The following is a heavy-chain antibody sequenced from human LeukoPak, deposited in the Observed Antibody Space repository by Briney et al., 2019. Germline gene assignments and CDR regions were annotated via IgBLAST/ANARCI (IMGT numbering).Heavy chain of an antibody. V-gene: IGHV3-23*01. CDR3: AKGALGSYHDY. D-gene: IGHD3-10*01. CDR2: ISGSGDST. J-gene: IGHJ4*02. CDR1: GFTFSIYA. Sequence: GGSLRLSCAASGFTFSIYAMSWVRQAPGKGLEWVSVISGSGDSTYYADSVKGRFIISRDNSKNTLYLQMNSLRAEDTAVYYCAKGALGSYHDYWGQGTLVTVSS.